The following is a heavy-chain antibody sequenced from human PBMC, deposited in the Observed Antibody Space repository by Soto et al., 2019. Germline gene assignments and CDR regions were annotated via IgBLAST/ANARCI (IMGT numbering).Heavy chain of an antibody. CDR2: IYYSGST. J-gene: IGHJ5*02. V-gene: IGHV4-31*03. CDR3: AGSVFP. Sequence: QVQLQESGPGLVKPSQTLSLTCTVSGGSISSGGYYWSWIRQHPGKGLEWIGYIYYSGSTYYKPSPXSXXTTSVDTSKNQSSLKLSSVTAADAAVYYCAGSVFPWGRGTLVTVSS. CDR1: GGSISSGGYY.